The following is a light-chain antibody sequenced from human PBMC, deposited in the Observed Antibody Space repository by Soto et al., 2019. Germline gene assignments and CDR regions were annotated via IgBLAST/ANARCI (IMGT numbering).Light chain of an antibody. CDR1: SSDVGGYEY. Sequence: QSALTQPRSVSGSPGQSVTISCTGTSSDVGGYEYVSWYQQDQGKAPQLIIYDVNKRPSGVPDRFSDSKSGNTASLTISGLQTDDETDYYCCSYAGSYTWVFGGGTKVTVL. CDR3: CSYAGSYTWV. V-gene: IGLV2-11*01. CDR2: DVN. J-gene: IGLJ3*02.